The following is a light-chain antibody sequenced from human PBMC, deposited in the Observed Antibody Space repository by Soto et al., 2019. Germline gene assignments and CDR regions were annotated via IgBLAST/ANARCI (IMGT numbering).Light chain of an antibody. Sequence: EIVLTQSPATLSLSPGERATLSCRASQSVSSYLAWYQQKPGQAPRLLIYDASNRATVIPARFSGSGSGTDFTLTISSLEPEDFAVYYCQQRSNWPGYTFGQGTKLEIK. CDR2: DAS. V-gene: IGKV3-11*01. J-gene: IGKJ2*01. CDR1: QSVSSY. CDR3: QQRSNWPGYT.